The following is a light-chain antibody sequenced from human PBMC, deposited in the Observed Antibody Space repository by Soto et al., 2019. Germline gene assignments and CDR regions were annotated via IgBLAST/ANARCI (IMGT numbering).Light chain of an antibody. Sequence: VMTQSPLSLPVTLGQPSSISCRSSQILVYSDGNTNLLVWYQQHPGQAPRLLIYGASSRATGIPDRFSGSGSGTDFTLTIRRLEPDDFAVYYCQKYGSFWTFGQGTKVDI. CDR2: GAS. CDR1: QILVYSDGNTNL. V-gene: IGKV3-20*01. J-gene: IGKJ1*01. CDR3: QKYGSFWT.